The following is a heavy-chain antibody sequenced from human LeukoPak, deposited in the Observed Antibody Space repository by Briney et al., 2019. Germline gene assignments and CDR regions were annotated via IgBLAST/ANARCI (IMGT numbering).Heavy chain of an antibody. CDR1: GFTFSSSS. V-gene: IGHV3-21*06. CDR2: ISPSSSYI. CDR3: AREGGYCSGGSCRFFDY. D-gene: IGHD2-15*01. Sequence: PGGSLRLSCAASGFTFSSSSMNWVRQAPGKGLEFVSSISPSSSYIYYADSVKGRFTISRDDAKNSLFLRMNSLRAEDTAVYYCAREGGYCSGGSCRFFDYWGQGTLVTVSS. J-gene: IGHJ4*02.